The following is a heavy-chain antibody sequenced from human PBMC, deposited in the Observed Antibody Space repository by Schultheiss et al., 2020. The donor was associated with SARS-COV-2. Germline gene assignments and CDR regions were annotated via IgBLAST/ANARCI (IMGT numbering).Heavy chain of an antibody. CDR3: ARDRITIFGVVTYYYYGMDV. D-gene: IGHD3-3*01. Sequence: GGSLRLSCAASGFTFSNAWMSWVRQAPGKGLEWVSYISSSGSTIYYADSVKGRFTISRDNAKNSLYLQMNSLRAEDTAVYYCARDRITIFGVVTYYYYGMDVWGQGTTVTVSS. J-gene: IGHJ6*02. CDR1: GFTFSNAW. CDR2: ISSSGSTI. V-gene: IGHV3-11*04.